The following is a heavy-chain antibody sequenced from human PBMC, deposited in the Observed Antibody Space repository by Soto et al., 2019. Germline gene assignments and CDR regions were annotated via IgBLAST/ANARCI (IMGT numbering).Heavy chain of an antibody. V-gene: IGHV4-30-4*01. Sequence: NPSETLSLTCTVSGVPISTDDYYWTWIRQPPGKGLEWIGYVYYSGSTYYNWSLKSRVTISIDTSKNQFSLKLSSVTAADTAVYYCARDNAPIYLGQPPAGGFDPWGQGTLVTVSS. CDR1: GVPISTDDYY. CDR2: VYYSGST. D-gene: IGHD1-26*01. CDR3: ARDNAPIYLGQPPAGGFDP. J-gene: IGHJ5*02.